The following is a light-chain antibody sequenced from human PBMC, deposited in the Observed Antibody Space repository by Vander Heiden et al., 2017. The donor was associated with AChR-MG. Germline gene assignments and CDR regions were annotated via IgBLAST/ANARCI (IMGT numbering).Light chain of an antibody. J-gene: IGKJ1*01. CDR2: GAS. V-gene: IGKV3-20*01. CDR1: QSVSSSS. CDR3: QQDDSSRT. Sequence: EIVLTQSPGTLSLSPGERATLSCRASQSVSSSSLAWYQQKPGQAPRLLIYGASSRATGIPDRFSGSGSGTDFTLTISRREHEDFAVYYCQQDDSSRTFGQGTKVEIK.